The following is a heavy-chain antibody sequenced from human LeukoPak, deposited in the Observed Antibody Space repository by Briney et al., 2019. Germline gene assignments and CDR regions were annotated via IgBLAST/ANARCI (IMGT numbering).Heavy chain of an antibody. Sequence: ASVKVSCKASGYTFTSYDINWVRQATGQGLEWMGWMNPNSGNTGYAQKFLGRVTMTRNTSISTAYMELSSLRSEDTVVYYCARGGSRYDFWSGYYRAYYYYMDVWGKGTTVTVSS. V-gene: IGHV1-8*01. J-gene: IGHJ6*03. CDR2: MNPNSGNT. CDR3: ARGGSRYDFWSGYYRAYYYYMDV. CDR1: GYTFTSYD. D-gene: IGHD3-3*01.